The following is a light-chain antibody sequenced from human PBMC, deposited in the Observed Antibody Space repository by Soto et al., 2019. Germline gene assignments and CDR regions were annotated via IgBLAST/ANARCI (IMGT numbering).Light chain of an antibody. CDR3: CSYAGGHTWV. J-gene: IGLJ7*01. V-gene: IGLV2-11*01. CDR1: SSDVGDYDF. CDR2: DVS. Sequence: QSALTQPRSVSGSPGQSVTISCTGTSSDVGDYDFVSCYHQHPGKVPKVIIYDVSERPSGVPDRVSGSTSGNTASLTISGLQAEDEAVYYCCSYAGGHTWVFGGGTQLTVL.